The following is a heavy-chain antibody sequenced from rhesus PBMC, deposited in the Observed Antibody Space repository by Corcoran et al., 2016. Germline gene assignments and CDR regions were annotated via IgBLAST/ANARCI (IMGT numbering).Heavy chain of an antibody. D-gene: IGHD6-13*01. CDR1: GGSISDSYR. V-gene: IGHV4S10*01. J-gene: IGHJ4*01. CDR3: ARDGDSSWSVFDY. CDR2: IYGSSTST. Sequence: QVQLQESGPGVVKSSETLSLTCAVSGGSISDSYRWSWIRQPPGKGLVWIGYIYGSSTSTNYNPSHKSRVTISKDTSKNQFSLKLSSVTAADTAVFYCARDGDSSWSVFDYWGQGVLVTVSS.